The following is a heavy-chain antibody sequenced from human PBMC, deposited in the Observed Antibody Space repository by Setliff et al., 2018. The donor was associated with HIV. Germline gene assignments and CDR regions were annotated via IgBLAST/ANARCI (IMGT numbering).Heavy chain of an antibody. V-gene: IGHV4-30-4*08. J-gene: IGHJ4*02. CDR2: IYYSGNT. D-gene: IGHD6-6*01. CDR3: ARVVVERATIFDY. Sequence: LSLTCTVSGGSISSADYYWSWIRQPPGKGLEWIGYIYYSGNTYFNPALKSRITMSVDTSEDQFSLKMSSVTAADTAVYYCARVVVERATIFDYWGPGTPVT. CDR1: GGSISSADYY.